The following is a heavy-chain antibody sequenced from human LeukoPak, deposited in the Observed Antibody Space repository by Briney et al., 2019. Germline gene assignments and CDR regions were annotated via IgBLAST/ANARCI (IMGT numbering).Heavy chain of an antibody. CDR2: ISSDGSST. CDR3: ARDLAESYLLDY. CDR1: GFTFSTYW. D-gene: IGHD3-10*01. V-gene: IGHV3-74*01. J-gene: IGHJ4*02. Sequence: GGSLRLSCAASGFTFSTYWMHWVRQAPGKGLVWVSRISSDGSSTSYADSVKGRFTISRDNSKNTLYLQMNGLRAEDTAVYFCARDLAESYLLDYWGQGTLVTVSS.